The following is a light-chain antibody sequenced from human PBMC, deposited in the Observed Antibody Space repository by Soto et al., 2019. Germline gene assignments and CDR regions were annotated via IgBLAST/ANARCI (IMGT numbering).Light chain of an antibody. J-gene: IGKJ5*01. CDR1: QSVSSNH. V-gene: IGKV3D-20*01. CDR3: QQDDGSQIT. Sequence: EIVLTQSPVTLSLSPGERATLSFGASQSVSSNHLDWYQQKPGLAPRLLSYDASSRFPGTPDRFSGYGSGADFTLIISTLEPEDFAVYYCQQDDGSQITFGQGTRLDIK. CDR2: DAS.